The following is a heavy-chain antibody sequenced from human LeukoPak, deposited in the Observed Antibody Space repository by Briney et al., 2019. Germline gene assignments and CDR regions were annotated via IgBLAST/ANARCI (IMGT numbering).Heavy chain of an antibody. D-gene: IGHD2/OR15-2a*01. CDR3: ARHPFQYPFDH. J-gene: IGHJ5*02. CDR1: GASVSSDC. Sequence: KPSETLSLTCTVSGASVSSDCWSWIRQSPGKGLEWIGYIYHSGHTMSNPSLKSRVSLSLDTSNNQFSLKLSSVTAADTAVYYCARHPFQYPFDHWGQGTVVSVSS. CDR2: IYHSGHT. V-gene: IGHV4-59*08.